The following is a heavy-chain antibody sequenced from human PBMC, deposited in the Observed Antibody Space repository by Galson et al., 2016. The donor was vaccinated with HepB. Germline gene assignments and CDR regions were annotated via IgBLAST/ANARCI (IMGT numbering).Heavy chain of an antibody. CDR2: INHSGST. CDR3: AIDYDQVAFDM. V-gene: IGHV4-61*08. Sequence: SETLSLTCTVSGDSVSSGAYYWNWIRQSPGKGLEWIGEINHSGSTNYNPSLKSRVTISADTSKKQLSLKLNSVTAADTAVYYCAIDYDQVAFDMWGQGTKVTVSS. D-gene: IGHD3-16*01. J-gene: IGHJ3*02. CDR1: GDSVSSGAYY.